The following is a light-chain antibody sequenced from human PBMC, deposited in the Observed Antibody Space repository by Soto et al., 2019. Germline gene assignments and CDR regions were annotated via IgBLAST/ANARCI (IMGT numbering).Light chain of an antibody. CDR1: QSVSSD. CDR2: GAS. Sequence: EIVMTQSPATLSVSPGERATLSCRARQSVSSDLAWYQQKPGQAPRLLIYGASTRATGIPATFSGSGSGTEFTLTISSLQSEDFAGYYCQQYNSWPFTFGGGTKVDIK. CDR3: QQYNSWPFT. J-gene: IGKJ4*01. V-gene: IGKV3-15*01.